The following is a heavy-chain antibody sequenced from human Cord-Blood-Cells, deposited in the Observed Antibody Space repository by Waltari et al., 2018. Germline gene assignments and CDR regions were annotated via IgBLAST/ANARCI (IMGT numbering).Heavy chain of an antibody. CDR3: ARSLRYSGYDPFVY. Sequence: EVQLVQSGAEVKKPGESLKISCKGSGYSFTSYWIGWVRQMPGKGREWMWIIYPSDSDTACSPCFQGQVTIAADKSIRTAYVQWSSRKASDTAMYYCARSLRYSGYDPFVYWGQGTLVTVSS. V-gene: IGHV5-51*01. CDR2: IYPSDSDT. D-gene: IGHD5-12*01. J-gene: IGHJ4*02. CDR1: GYSFTSYW.